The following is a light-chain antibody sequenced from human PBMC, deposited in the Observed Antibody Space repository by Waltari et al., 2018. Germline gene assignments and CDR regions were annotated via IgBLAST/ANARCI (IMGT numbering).Light chain of an antibody. CDR1: QSISSW. V-gene: IGKV1-5*03. J-gene: IGKJ5*01. Sequence: DIQMTQSPSTLSESVGHRVTITCRASQSISSWLAWYQQKPGKAPKLLIDKASSLESGVPSRFSGSGSGTEFTLTISSLQPDDFATYFCQQYNSYPITFGQGTRLEIK. CDR3: QQYNSYPIT. CDR2: KAS.